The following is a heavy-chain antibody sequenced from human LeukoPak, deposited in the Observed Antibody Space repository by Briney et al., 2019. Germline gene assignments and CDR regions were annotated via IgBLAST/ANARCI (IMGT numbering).Heavy chain of an antibody. Sequence: PGGPLRLSCAASGFTFSYYGMQWVRQAPGKGLEWVALIWHDGSKIHYADSVKGRFTISRDNSKNTVYLQMKSLRAEDTAVYYCAKVIRSSLYSDSYYYGLGVWGQGTTVTVSS. J-gene: IGHJ6*02. CDR1: GFTFSYYG. CDR2: IWHDGSKI. CDR3: AKVIRSSLYSDSYYYGLGV. D-gene: IGHD3-16*01. V-gene: IGHV3-33*06.